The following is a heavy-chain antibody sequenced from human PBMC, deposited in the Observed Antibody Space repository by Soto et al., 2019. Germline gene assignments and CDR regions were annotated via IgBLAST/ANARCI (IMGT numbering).Heavy chain of an antibody. V-gene: IGHV4-39*02. CDR1: GGSINSSNW. CDR3: AREGGGDCSGGSCYSPLYYYYYYMDV. D-gene: IGHD2-15*01. J-gene: IGHJ6*03. Sequence: SETLSLTCAVSGGSINSSNWWSWIRQPPGKGLEWIGSIYYSGSTYYNPSLKSRVTISVDTSKNQFSLKLSSVTAAETAVYYCAREGGGDCSGGSCYSPLYYYYYYMDVWGKGTTVTVSS. CDR2: IYYSGST.